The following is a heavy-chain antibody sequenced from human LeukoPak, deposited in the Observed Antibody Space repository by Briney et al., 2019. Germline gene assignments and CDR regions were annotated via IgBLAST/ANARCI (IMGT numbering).Heavy chain of an antibody. CDR2: IKSKTDGGTT. CDR1: GFTFSNAW. CDR3: AKDQERNAFDI. V-gene: IGHV3-15*01. J-gene: IGHJ3*02. Sequence: GGSLRLSCAASGFTFSNAWMSWVRQAPGKGLEWVGRIKSKTDGGTTDYAAPVKGRFTISRDDSKNTLYLQMNSLRAEDTAVYYCAKDQERNAFDIWGQGTMVTVSS.